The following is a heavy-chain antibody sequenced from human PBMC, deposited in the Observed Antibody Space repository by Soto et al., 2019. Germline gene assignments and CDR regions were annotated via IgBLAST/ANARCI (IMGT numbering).Heavy chain of an antibody. V-gene: IGHV3-21*01. J-gene: IGHJ4*02. CDR3: ARENYYYDTDGYYYLFDY. D-gene: IGHD3-22*01. CDR1: GSTFSTYN. CDR2: ISSSSSYI. Sequence: GGSLRLSCAGSGSTFSTYNMNWVRQAPGKGLEWVSSISSSSSYIYYADSVKGRFTISRDNARNSLYLQMNSLRAEDTAVFYCARENYYYDTDGYYYLFDYWGLGTLVTVSS.